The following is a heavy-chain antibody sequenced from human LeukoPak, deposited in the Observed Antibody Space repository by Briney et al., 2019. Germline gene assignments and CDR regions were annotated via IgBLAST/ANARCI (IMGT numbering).Heavy chain of an antibody. CDR3: ARPSAMPWDYYYYMDA. D-gene: IGHD2-2*01. Sequence: PGGSLRLSCAASGFTFSSYEMNWVRQAPGKGLEWVSYISSSGSTIYYADSVKGRFTISRDNAKNSLYLQMNSLRAEDTAVYYCARPSAMPWDYYYYMDAWGKGTTVTVSS. CDR1: GFTFSSYE. V-gene: IGHV3-48*03. CDR2: ISSSGSTI. J-gene: IGHJ6*03.